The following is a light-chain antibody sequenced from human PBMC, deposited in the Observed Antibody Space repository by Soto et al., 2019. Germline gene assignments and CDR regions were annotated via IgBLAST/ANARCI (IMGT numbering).Light chain of an antibody. Sequence: QSVLTQPASVYGSPGQSMTISCTGASSDIGDYNYVSWFQHHPGKAPKLMIYEVSNRPSGVSNRFSGSKSGNTASLTISGLQAEDEADYDCSSFTSSNTYVFGTGTKVTVL. V-gene: IGLV2-14*01. CDR2: EVS. CDR3: SSFTSSNTYV. J-gene: IGLJ1*01. CDR1: SSDIGDYNY.